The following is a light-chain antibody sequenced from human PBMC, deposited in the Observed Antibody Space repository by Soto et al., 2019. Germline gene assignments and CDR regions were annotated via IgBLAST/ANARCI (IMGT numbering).Light chain of an antibody. CDR1: SSDVGAFNF. Sequence: VLTQPVAVSGSPGLSISSSCTGNSSDVGAFNFVSWYQQHPGKAPKLIIYEVTNRPSGVSNRFSGSKSGNTASLTISGLQAEDEADFYCNSYTTGSTLVFGTGTKV. CDR3: NSYTTGSTLV. J-gene: IGLJ1*01. V-gene: IGLV2-14*01. CDR2: EVT.